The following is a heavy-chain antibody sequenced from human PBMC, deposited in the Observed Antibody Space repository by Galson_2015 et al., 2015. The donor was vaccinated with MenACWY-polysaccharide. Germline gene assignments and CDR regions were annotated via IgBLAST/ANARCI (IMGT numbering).Heavy chain of an antibody. CDR3: AKENWAPGTLNY. J-gene: IGHJ4*02. CDR2: ISGSGSST. D-gene: IGHD3-10*01. Sequence: SLRLSCAASGFTFSSYAMSWVRQAPGKGLEWVSDISGSGSSTYYADPVKGRFTISRDNSKNTLYLQMNSLRAEDTAVYYCAKENWAPGTLNYWGQGTLVTVSS. V-gene: IGHV3-23*01. CDR1: GFTFSSYA.